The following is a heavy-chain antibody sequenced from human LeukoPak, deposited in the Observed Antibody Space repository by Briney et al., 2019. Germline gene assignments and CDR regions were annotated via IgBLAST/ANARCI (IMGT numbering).Heavy chain of an antibody. D-gene: IGHD4-17*01. CDR3: AKATVTTSLRYFDY. Sequence: PGGSLRLSCAASGFTFSDYYMSWVRQAPGKGLEWVSAISGSGGSTYYADSVKGRFTISRDNSKNTLYLQMNSLRAEDTAVYYCAKATVTTSLRYFDYWGQGTLVTVSS. CDR2: ISGSGGST. V-gene: IGHV3-23*01. J-gene: IGHJ4*02. CDR1: GFTFSDYY.